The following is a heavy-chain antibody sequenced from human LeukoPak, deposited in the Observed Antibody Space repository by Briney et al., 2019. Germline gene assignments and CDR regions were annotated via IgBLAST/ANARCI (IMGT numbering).Heavy chain of an antibody. CDR3: AKDSSGYQAFDY. J-gene: IGHJ4*02. CDR2: IRYDGSNK. CDR1: GFTFSSYG. V-gene: IGHV3-30*02. Sequence: YPGGSLRLSCAASGFTFSSYGMHWVRQAPGKGLRGVAFIRYDGSNKYYADSVKGRFTISRDNSKNTLYLQMNSLRAEDTAVYYCAKDSSGYQAFDYWGQGTLVTVSS. D-gene: IGHD3-22*01.